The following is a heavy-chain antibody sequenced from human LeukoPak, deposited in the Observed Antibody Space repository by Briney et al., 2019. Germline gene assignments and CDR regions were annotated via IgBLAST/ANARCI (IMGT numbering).Heavy chain of an antibody. V-gene: IGHV4-39*01. CDR2: IYYSGST. J-gene: IGHJ5*02. CDR3: ARHPATLNIVVVVAAIPPRFDP. CDR1: GGSISSSSYY. D-gene: IGHD2-15*01. Sequence: SETLSLTCTVSGGSISSSSYYWGWIHQPPGKGLEWIGSIYYSGSTYYNPSLKSRVTISVDTSKNQFSLKLSSVTAADTAVYYCARHPATLNIVVVVAAIPPRFDPWGQGTLVTVSS.